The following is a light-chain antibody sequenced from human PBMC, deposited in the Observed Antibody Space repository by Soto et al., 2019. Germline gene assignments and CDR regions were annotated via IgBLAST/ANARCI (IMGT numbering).Light chain of an antibody. CDR1: QSINSY. V-gene: IGKV1-39*01. CDR3: QESYSTLWGT. CDR2: GAS. Sequence: DIQMTQSPSSLSASVGDRVTITCRTSQSINSYLNWYQQKPGKAPKLLIYGASSLQSGVPLRFIGSGSGTDFTLTISSLQPEDFATYYCQESYSTLWGTCGQGTKVEIK. J-gene: IGKJ1*01.